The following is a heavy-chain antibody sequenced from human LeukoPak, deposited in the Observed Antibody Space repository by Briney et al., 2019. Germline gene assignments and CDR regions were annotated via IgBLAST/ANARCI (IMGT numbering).Heavy chain of an antibody. CDR1: GFTFSSYA. D-gene: IGHD2-15*01. J-gene: IGHJ4*02. V-gene: IGHV3-30-3*01. Sequence: PGGSLRLSCAASGFTFSSYAMHWVRQAPGKGLEWVAVISYDGSNKYYADSVKGRFTISRDNSKNTLYLQMNSLRAEDTAVYYCARDPGCSGGSCYLVGSFDYWGQGTLVTVSS. CDR3: ARDPGCSGGSCYLVGSFDY. CDR2: ISYDGSNK.